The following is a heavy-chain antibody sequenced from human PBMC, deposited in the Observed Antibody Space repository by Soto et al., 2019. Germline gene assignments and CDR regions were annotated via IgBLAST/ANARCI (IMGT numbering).Heavy chain of an antibody. J-gene: IGHJ6*01. CDR3: ARDLWGYSGADCYPLHV. V-gene: IGHV4-59*01. CDR1: GGSISRYY. CDR2: MYNTGST. Sequence: QVRLQESGPGLVKPSETLSLTCTVSGGSISRYYWSWIRQPPGKGLEWIGYMYNTGSTIYNPSLKSRVTISVDTSKNQFSLKLNCVTAADPAVYYCARDLWGYSGADCYPLHVW. D-gene: IGHD2-21*02.